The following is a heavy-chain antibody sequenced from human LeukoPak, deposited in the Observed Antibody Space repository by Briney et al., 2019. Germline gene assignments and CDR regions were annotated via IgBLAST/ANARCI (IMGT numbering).Heavy chain of an antibody. CDR2: IYYSGST. CDR3: ARERQQLIQGAFDI. V-gene: IGHV4-59*12. J-gene: IGHJ3*02. CDR1: GGSISSYY. D-gene: IGHD6-13*01. Sequence: SETLSLTCTVSGGSISSYYWGWIRQPPGKGLEWIGYIYYSGSTNYNPSLKSRVTISVDTSKNQFSLKLSSVTAADTAVYYCARERQQLIQGAFDIWGQGTMVTVSS.